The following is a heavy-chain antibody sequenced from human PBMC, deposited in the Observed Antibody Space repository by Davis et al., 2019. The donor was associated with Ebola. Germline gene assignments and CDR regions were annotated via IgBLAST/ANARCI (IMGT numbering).Heavy chain of an antibody. D-gene: IGHD5-12*01. CDR3: ASLHDSGYVSDY. V-gene: IGHV3-7*01. Sequence: PGGSLRLSCAASGFTFSGYWMNWVRQAPGKGLEWVASIRQDGSETHYVDSVKGRFTISRDNAKNLMYLQLNGLRGEDTAVYYCASLHDSGYVSDYWGQGTLVTVSS. CDR1: GFTFSGYW. J-gene: IGHJ4*02. CDR2: IRQDGSET.